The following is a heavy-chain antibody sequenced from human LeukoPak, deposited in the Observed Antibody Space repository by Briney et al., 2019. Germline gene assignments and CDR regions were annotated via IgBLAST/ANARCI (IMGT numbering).Heavy chain of an antibody. CDR3: ARDVGSYSPFDY. V-gene: IGHV4-59*12. D-gene: IGHD1-26*01. CDR2: IYYSGST. Sequence: SETLSLTCTVSGGSISSYYWSWIRQPPGKGLEWIGYIYYSGSTNYNPSLKSRVTISVDTSKNQFSLQLNSVTPEDTAVYYCARDVGSYSPFDYWGQGTLDTVSS. CDR1: GGSISSYY. J-gene: IGHJ4*02.